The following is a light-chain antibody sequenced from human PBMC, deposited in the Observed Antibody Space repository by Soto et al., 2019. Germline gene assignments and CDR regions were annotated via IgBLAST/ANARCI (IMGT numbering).Light chain of an antibody. V-gene: IGKV3-20*01. Sequence: EIVLTQSPGTLSLSPGERATLSCRASQSVSSSYLAWYQQKPGQAPRLLIYDASSRATGIPDRFSGSGSGTDFTLTISRLEPEDFPAYYCPQYGSSPKTFGQGTKVEIK. CDR1: QSVSSSY. CDR3: PQYGSSPKT. CDR2: DAS. J-gene: IGKJ1*01.